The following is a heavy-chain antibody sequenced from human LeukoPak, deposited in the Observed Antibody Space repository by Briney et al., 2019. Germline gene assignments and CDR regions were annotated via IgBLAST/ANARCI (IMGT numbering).Heavy chain of an antibody. Sequence: SGGSLRLSCAASGFTFSNYAMTWVRQAPGKGLEWVSAITSSGGGTYYADSVKGRFAISRDNSKNTLYLQMNSLRADDTAVYYCAKVAHYYGSGSYYEYYFDYWGQGTLVTVSS. CDR1: GFTFSNYA. D-gene: IGHD3-10*01. CDR3: AKVAHYYGSGSYYEYYFDY. J-gene: IGHJ4*02. V-gene: IGHV3-23*01. CDR2: ITSSGGGT.